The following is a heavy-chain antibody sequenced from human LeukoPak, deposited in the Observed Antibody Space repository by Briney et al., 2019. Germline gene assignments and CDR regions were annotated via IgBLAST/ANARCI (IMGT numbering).Heavy chain of an antibody. D-gene: IGHD6-19*01. J-gene: IGHJ4*02. CDR1: GFTFSSYG. CDR3: ARVSAPGTSGWYFGY. Sequence: GGSLRLSCAASGFTFSSYGMNWVRQAPGKGLEWVTYISTSSNRIDYADSVKGRFTMSRDNAKNLLYLQMNSLRDEDTAMYYCARVSAPGTSGWYFGYWGQGTLVTVSS. V-gene: IGHV3-48*02. CDR2: ISTSSNRI.